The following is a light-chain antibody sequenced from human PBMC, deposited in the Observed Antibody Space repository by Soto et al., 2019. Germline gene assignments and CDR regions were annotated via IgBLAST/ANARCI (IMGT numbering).Light chain of an antibody. J-gene: IGKJ4*01. V-gene: IGKV3-20*01. CDR3: QQYGSSPPELT. CDR2: GIS. CDR1: QSVTSNY. Sequence: EVVMTQSPATLSVSPGEGATLSCRASQSVTSNYLAWYQQKPGKAPRLLIHGISNRATGVPDRFSGSGSGTDFTLTISRLEPEDFAVYYCQQYGSSPPELTFGGGTKVDI.